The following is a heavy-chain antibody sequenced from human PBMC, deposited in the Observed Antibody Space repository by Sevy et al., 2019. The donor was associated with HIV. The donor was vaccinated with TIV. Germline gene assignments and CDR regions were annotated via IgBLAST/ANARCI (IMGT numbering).Heavy chain of an antibody. Sequence: GGSLRLSCAASGFSFSSYGMHWVRQAPGKGLEWVALIWFDGSNSYYPHSVKGRFTISRDPSKNTVYLQMNSLRAEDTAVYYCARDHEFYDYGDYGPTFFPDYWGQGNLVTVSS. J-gene: IGHJ4*02. V-gene: IGHV3-33*01. D-gene: IGHD4-17*01. CDR1: GFSFSSYG. CDR3: ARDHEFYDYGDYGPTFFPDY. CDR2: IWFDGSNS.